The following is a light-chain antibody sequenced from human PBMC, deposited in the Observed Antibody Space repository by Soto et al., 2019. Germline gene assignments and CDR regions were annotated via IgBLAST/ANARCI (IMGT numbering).Light chain of an antibody. J-gene: IGKJ5*01. V-gene: IGKV3-20*01. CDR2: GAS. Sequence: EIVLTQSPATLSLSPGERATLSCRASQSVSSYLAWYQQKPGQAPRLLIYGASSRATGIPDRFSGSGSGTDFTLTISRLEPEDFAVYYCQQCGSSPPITFGQGTRLEIK. CDR1: QSVSSY. CDR3: QQCGSSPPIT.